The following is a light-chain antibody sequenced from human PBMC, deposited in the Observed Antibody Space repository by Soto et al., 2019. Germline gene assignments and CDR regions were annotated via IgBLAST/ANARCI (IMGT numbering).Light chain of an antibody. CDR2: DVS. J-gene: IGLJ1*01. CDR3: SSYTTSNTRQIV. Sequence: QSALTQPASVSWSPGQSITISCTGTSSDVGGYNYVSWYQQHPGKAPQFMIYDVSNRPSGVSNRFSGSKSGNTASLTISGLQAEDEADYYCSSYTTSNTRQIVFGTGTKLTVL. V-gene: IGLV2-14*01. CDR1: SSDVGGYNY.